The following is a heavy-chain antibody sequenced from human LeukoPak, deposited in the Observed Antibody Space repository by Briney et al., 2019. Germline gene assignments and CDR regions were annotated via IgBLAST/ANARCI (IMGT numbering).Heavy chain of an antibody. CDR1: AFTFSNYW. J-gene: IGHJ4*02. V-gene: IGHV3-7*01. CDR3: ARDLPYRGSYCGGDCPFDY. Sequence: PGGSLRLSCAASAFTFSNYWMSWVRQAPGKGLEWVANIKQDGSEKYYVDSVKGRFTISRDNAKNSLYLQMNSLRAEDTAVYYCARDLPYRGSYCGGDCPFDYWGQGTLVTVSS. CDR2: IKQDGSEK. D-gene: IGHD2-21*02.